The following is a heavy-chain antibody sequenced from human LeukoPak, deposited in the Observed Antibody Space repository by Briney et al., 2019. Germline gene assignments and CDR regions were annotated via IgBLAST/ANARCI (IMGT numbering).Heavy chain of an antibody. CDR3: ARGFAGSGSYFGY. J-gene: IGHJ4*02. Sequence: SETLSLTCTVSGGSVSSGSYYWSWIRQSPGKGLEWFGYVYYSGSTNYNPSLKSRVTISVDTSKNQFSLRLSSVTAADTAVYYCARGFAGSGSYFGYWGQGILVTVSS. CDR1: GGSVSSGSYY. D-gene: IGHD1-26*01. CDR2: VYYSGST. V-gene: IGHV4-61*01.